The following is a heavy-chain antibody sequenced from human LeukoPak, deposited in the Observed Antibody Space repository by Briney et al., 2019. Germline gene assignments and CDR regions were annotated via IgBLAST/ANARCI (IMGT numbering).Heavy chain of an antibody. CDR2: INSDGSLT. D-gene: IGHD1-14*01. CDR3: ARDLGRYNFDY. Sequence: GGSLRLSCAASGFTFSSYWMHWVRQAPGKGLVWVSRINSDGSLTNYADSVKGRFTISRDNAENMLFLQMNSLRAEDTAVYYCARDLGRYNFDYWGQGALVTVSS. J-gene: IGHJ4*02. CDR1: GFTFSSYW. V-gene: IGHV3-74*01.